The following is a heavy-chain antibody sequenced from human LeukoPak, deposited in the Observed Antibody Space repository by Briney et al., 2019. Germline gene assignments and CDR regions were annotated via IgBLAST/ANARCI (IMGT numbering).Heavy chain of an antibody. Sequence: GGSLRLSCTGSGSTFSSYGMHWVRQVPGKGLEWVTFIRFDGNNKYYADSVKGRFSISRDNSKNTLYLQMNSLRAEDTAVYYCAKDHREYSYDNSGYAPLGYWGQGTLVTVSS. V-gene: IGHV3-30*02. J-gene: IGHJ4*02. D-gene: IGHD3-22*01. CDR3: AKDHREYSYDNSGYAPLGY. CDR2: IRFDGNNK. CDR1: GSTFSSYG.